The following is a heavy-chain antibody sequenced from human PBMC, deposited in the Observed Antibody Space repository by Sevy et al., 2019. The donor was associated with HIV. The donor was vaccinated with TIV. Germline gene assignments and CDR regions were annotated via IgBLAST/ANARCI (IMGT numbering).Heavy chain of an antibody. J-gene: IGHJ4*02. D-gene: IGHD5-12*01. CDR2: ISNDGGNQ. V-gene: IGHV3-30*18. CDR1: GFTFRSYG. Sequence: GGSLRLSCAASGFTFRSYGMHWVRQAPGKGLEWVAVISNDGGNQYYADSVKGRFTISRDNSKNTVYLQMNSLRGEDTAVYYCAKDVSDGYNYFLDFWGQGALVTVSS. CDR3: AKDVSDGYNYFLDF.